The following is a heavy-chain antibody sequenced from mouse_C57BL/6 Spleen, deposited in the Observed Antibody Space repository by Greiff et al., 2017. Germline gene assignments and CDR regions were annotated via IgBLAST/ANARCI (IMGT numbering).Heavy chain of an antibody. J-gene: IGHJ2*01. CDR2: IDPSDSET. CDR1: GYTFTSYW. D-gene: IGHD3-3*01. Sequence: QVQLQQPGAELVRPGSSVKLSCKASGYTFTSYWMHWVKQRPIQGLEWIGNIDPSDSETHYNQKFKDKATLTVDKSSSTAYMQLSSLTSEDSAVYYCAREAGGTPFDYWGQGTTLTVSS. V-gene: IGHV1-52*01. CDR3: AREAGGTPFDY.